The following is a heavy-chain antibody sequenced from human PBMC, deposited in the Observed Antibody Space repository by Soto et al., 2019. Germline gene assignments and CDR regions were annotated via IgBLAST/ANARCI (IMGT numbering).Heavy chain of an antibody. V-gene: IGHV1-69*13. CDR1: GGTFSSYA. J-gene: IGHJ6*02. Sequence: SVKVSCKASGGTFSSYAISWVRQAPGQGLEWMGGIIPIFGTANYAQKFQGRVTITADESTSTAYMELSSLRSEDTAVYYCARKKDPYYGDASDYYYGMDVWGQGTTVTVSS. CDR3: ARKKDPYYGDASDYYYGMDV. D-gene: IGHD4-17*01. CDR2: IIPIFGTA.